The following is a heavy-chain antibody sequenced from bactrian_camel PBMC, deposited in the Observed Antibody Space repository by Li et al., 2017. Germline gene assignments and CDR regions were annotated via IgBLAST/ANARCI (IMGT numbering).Heavy chain of an antibody. CDR1: GYTRNGIC. V-gene: IGHV3S6*01. D-gene: IGHD3*01. Sequence: HVQLVESGGGSVQAGGSLRLSCEVSGYTRNGICMGWVRRPLGKEHQKERELLATIYTGGGETYYGESAKGRFTISQDDARNVLYLQMNSLKPEDTAMYSCKTNCPGYKWGQGTQVTVS. J-gene: IGHJ4*01. CDR3: KTNCPGYK. CDR2: IYTGGGET.